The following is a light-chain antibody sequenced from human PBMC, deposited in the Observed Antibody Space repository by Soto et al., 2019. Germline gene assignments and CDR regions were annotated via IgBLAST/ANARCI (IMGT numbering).Light chain of an antibody. Sequence: DIQMTQSPSTLSASVGDRVTITCRASQSISSWLAWYQQKPGKAPKLLIYDASSLESGVPPRFSGSGSGTEFTLTISSLQPDNFAAHYCQQYNSYSPITFGPGTKVDIK. CDR3: QQYNSYSPIT. V-gene: IGKV1-5*01. CDR1: QSISSW. CDR2: DAS. J-gene: IGKJ3*01.